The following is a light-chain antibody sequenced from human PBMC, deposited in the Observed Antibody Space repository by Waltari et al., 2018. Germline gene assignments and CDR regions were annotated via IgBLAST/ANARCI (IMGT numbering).Light chain of an antibody. J-gene: IGKJ5*01. Sequence: EIVMTQSPVTLSVSPGERSTLSCRASQTISSKLAWYQQQPGQAPRLLIYGVSTRATGISARFGGSGSGTEFTLTISSLQSEDFAVYYCKKYNNWPLTFGQGTRLEIK. CDR2: GVS. CDR1: QTISSK. V-gene: IGKV3-15*01. CDR3: KKYNNWPLT.